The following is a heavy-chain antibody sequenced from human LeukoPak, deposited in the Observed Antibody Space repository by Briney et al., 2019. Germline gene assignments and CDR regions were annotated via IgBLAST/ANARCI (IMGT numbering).Heavy chain of an antibody. D-gene: IGHD1-26*01. J-gene: IGHJ4*02. CDR1: VFSLSTSGVG. V-gene: IGHV2-5*01. CDR3: AHTWPELLFDY. Sequence: SGPTLVNPAQTLTLTCTFSVFSLSTSGVGVGWIRQPPGKALEWLALIYWNDDKRYSPSLKNRLTITKDTSKNQVVLTMTNMDPVDTATYYCAHTWPELLFDYWGQGTLVTVSS. CDR2: IYWNDDK.